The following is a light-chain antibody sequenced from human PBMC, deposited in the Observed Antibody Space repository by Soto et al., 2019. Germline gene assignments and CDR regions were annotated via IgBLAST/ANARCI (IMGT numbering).Light chain of an antibody. V-gene: IGKV3-15*01. J-gene: IGKJ1*01. Sequence: EIVLTHSPATLSVSAVERSIISSRASQSLSSDLAWYQQKPGQAPRLLIYDASTRATDIPARFSGSGSGTEFTLTIGSLQSEDFAVYYCQQYNSWPQTFGQGTKVDI. CDR1: QSLSSD. CDR2: DAS. CDR3: QQYNSWPQT.